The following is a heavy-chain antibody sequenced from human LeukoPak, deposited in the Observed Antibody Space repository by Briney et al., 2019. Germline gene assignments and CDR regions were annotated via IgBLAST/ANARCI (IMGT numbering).Heavy chain of an antibody. CDR3: AKDHPRYGGLDY. V-gene: IGHV3-23*01. CDR2: ISGRGGST. J-gene: IGHJ4*02. CDR1: GFTFSSYA. D-gene: IGHD4-23*01. Sequence: GGSLRLSWAASGFTFSSYAMSWVRQAPGKGLEWVSAISGRGGSTYYADSVKGRFTISRDNSKNTLYLQMNSLRAEDTAVYYCAKDHPRYGGLDYWGQGTLVTVSS.